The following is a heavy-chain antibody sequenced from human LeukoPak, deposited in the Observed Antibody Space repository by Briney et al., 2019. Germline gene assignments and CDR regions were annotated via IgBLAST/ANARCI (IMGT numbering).Heavy chain of an antibody. Sequence: SETLSLTCTVSGGSLCNYFWSWIRQPPGKGLEWIAYIYYSGTTNYNPSLKSRVTISVDTPKNQFSLRVGSVSAADTAVYYCARGHCGGDCYYAYDGMDVWRQGTTVTVS. V-gene: IGHV4-59*08. D-gene: IGHD2-21*02. CDR2: IYYSGTT. CDR1: GGSLCNYF. J-gene: IGHJ6*02. CDR3: ARGHCGGDCYYAYDGMDV.